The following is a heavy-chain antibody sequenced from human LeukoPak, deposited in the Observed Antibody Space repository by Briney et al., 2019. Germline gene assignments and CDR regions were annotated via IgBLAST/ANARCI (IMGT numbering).Heavy chain of an antibody. CDR2: IYYSGST. D-gene: IGHD3-22*01. CDR1: GGSISSSSYY. J-gene: IGHJ4*02. Sequence: SETLSLTCTVSGGSISSSSYYWGWIRQPPGKGLEWIGSIYYSGSTYYNPSLKSRVTISVDTSKNQFSLKLSSVTAADTAVYYCARVDYYDKRETGDYWGQGTLVTVSS. V-gene: IGHV4-39*07. CDR3: ARVDYYDKRETGDY.